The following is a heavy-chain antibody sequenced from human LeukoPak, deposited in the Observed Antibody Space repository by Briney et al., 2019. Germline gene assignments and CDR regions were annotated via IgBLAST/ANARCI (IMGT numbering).Heavy chain of an antibody. CDR3: ARQGVVVPAAMGVFDY. CDR1: GGSISSYY. Sequence: SETLSLTCTVSGGSISSYYWSWIRQPPGKGLEWIGYIYYSGSTSYNPSLKSRVTISVDTSKNQFSLKLSSVTAADTAVYYCARQGVVVPAAMGVFDYWGQGTLVTVSS. D-gene: IGHD2-2*01. J-gene: IGHJ4*02. CDR2: IYYSGST. V-gene: IGHV4-59*08.